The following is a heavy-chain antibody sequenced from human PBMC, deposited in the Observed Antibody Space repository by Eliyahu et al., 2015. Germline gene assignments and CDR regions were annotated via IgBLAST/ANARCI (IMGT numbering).Heavy chain of an antibody. D-gene: IGHD4-17*01. Sequence: QGPLVESGGGVVQPGXSLLLXXAASGFSFSHYGMHWVRQVPGKGLEWVATVWFDGTRKYYRDSVKGRFTTSRDNSKKMAYLQMESLRADDTAVYYCARDSGAGGDYIDQWGQGTLVTVAS. J-gene: IGHJ4*02. V-gene: IGHV3-33*01. CDR3: ARDSGAGGDYIDQ. CDR1: GFSFSHYG. CDR2: VWFDGTRK.